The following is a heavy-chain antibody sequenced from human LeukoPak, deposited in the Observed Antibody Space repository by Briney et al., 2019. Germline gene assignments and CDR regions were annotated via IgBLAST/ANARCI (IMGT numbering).Heavy chain of an antibody. CDR2: ISYDGNYQ. Sequence: GGSLRLSCAASGFTFSSYGMHWVRQAPGKGLEWVAVISYDGNYQYYADSVKGRFTVSRDDSQNTLFLQMNDLRPDDTAVYYCARVLGVGYGATNLAYWGQGTLVTVSS. CDR1: GFTFSSYG. D-gene: IGHD1-26*01. V-gene: IGHV3-30*03. J-gene: IGHJ4*02. CDR3: ARVLGVGYGATNLAY.